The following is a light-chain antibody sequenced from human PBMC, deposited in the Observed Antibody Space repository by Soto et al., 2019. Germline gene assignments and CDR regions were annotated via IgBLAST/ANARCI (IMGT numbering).Light chain of an antibody. CDR1: QGVSNW. V-gene: IGKV1D-16*01. CDR3: QQYDNYPIT. J-gene: IGKJ5*01. Sequence: DIQMTQSPSSLSASVGDRVSITCRASQGVSNWLAWYQQKPDQAPKSLIYSASTLQSGVPSRFSGSGSGTEFTLTISNLQPEHFPTYYCQQYDNYPITFGQGPRLEIK. CDR2: SAS.